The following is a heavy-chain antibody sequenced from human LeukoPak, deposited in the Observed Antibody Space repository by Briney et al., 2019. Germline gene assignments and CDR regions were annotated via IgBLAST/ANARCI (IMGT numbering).Heavy chain of an antibody. CDR1: GGSISSYY. CDR3: ARVRKVGATMRYSYYYMDV. Sequence: PSETLSLTCTVSGGSISSYYWSWIRQPPGKGLEWIGYIYSSGSTNYNPSLKSRVTMSVDTSKNQFSLNLNSVTAADTAVYYCARVRKVGATMRYSYYYMDVWGKGTTVTISS. V-gene: IGHV4-59*12. CDR2: IYSSGST. D-gene: IGHD1-26*01. J-gene: IGHJ6*03.